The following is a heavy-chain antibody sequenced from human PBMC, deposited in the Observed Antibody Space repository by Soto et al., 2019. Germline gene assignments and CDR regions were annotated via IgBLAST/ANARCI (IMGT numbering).Heavy chain of an antibody. CDR3: ARGQDYDFWSGYQQPSYYYYYMDV. D-gene: IGHD3-3*01. J-gene: IGHJ6*03. Sequence: GGSLRLSCAASGFTFSSYSMNWVRQAPGKGLEWVSSISSSSYIYYADSVKGRFTISRDNAKNSLYLQMNSLRAEDTAVYYCARGQDYDFWSGYQQPSYYYYYMDVWGKGTTVTVSS. CDR2: ISSSSYI. CDR1: GFTFSSYS. V-gene: IGHV3-21*01.